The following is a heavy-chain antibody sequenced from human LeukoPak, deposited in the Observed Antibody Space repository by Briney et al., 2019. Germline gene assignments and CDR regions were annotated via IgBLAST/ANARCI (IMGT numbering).Heavy chain of an antibody. D-gene: IGHD3-10*01. CDR3: AKESNYYGSGSYGDDAFDI. Sequence: GGSLRLSCAASGFTFSSYGMHWVRQAPGKGLEWVAFIRYDGSNKYYADSVKGRFTISRDNSKNTLYLQMNSLRAEDTAVYYCAKESNYYGSGSYGDDAFDIWGQGTMVTVSS. CDR1: GFTFSSYG. V-gene: IGHV3-30*02. J-gene: IGHJ3*02. CDR2: IRYDGSNK.